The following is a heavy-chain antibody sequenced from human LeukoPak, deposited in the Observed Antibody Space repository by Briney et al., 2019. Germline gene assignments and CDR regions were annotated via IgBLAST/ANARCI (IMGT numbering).Heavy chain of an antibody. Sequence: SETLSLTCTVSGGSISSSSYYWGWIRQPPGKGLEWIGSIYYSGSTYYNPSLKSRVTISVDTSKNQFSLKLSSVTAAATSVFYWARLVYDSSGYFDYWGQGTLVTVSS. CDR3: ARLVYDSSGYFDY. J-gene: IGHJ4*02. D-gene: IGHD3-22*01. CDR1: GGSISSSSYY. V-gene: IGHV4-39*01. CDR2: IYYSGST.